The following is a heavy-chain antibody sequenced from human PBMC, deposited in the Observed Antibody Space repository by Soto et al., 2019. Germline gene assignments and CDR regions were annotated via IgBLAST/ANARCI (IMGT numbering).Heavy chain of an antibody. D-gene: IGHD3-16*02. V-gene: IGHV6-1*01. CDR1: GVSVSSNSAA. J-gene: IGHJ4*02. CDR2: TYYRSKWYN. Sequence: SQTLSLTCAISGVSVSSNSAAWNWIRQSPSRGLEWLGRTYYRSKWYNDYAVSVKSRITINPDTSKNQFSLQLNSVTPEDRAVYYCARDRHVWGSYRYGSRLYYFDYWGQGTLVTVSS. CDR3: ARDRHVWGSYRYGSRLYYFDY.